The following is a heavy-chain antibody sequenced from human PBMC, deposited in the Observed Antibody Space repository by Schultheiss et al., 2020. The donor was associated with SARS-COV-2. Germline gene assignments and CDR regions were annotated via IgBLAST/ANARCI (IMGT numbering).Heavy chain of an antibody. CDR1: GGSISSTSYY. CDR2: IYYSGST. J-gene: IGHJ4*02. Sequence: SQTLSLTCTVSGGSISSTSYYWSWIRQPPGKGLEWIGYIYYSGSTYYNPSLKSRVTISVDTSKNQFSLKLSSVTAADTAVYYCARQVLRYFDYWGQGTLVTVSS. CDR3: ARQVLRYFDY. V-gene: IGHV4-30-4*01. D-gene: IGHD4-17*01.